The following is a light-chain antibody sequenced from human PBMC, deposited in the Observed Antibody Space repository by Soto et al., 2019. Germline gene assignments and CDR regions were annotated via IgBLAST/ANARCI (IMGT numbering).Light chain of an antibody. J-gene: IGKJ1*01. Sequence: EIVLTQSPATLSVSAVGRVNLSCMASQSILTNVAWYQQIPGQAPRLLVYGASTRATGVPARFSGSGSGTDFTLTISRLEPEDSAVYFCQQYVTSPWAFGQGTKVDI. CDR1: QSILTN. CDR3: QQYVTSPWA. CDR2: GAS. V-gene: IGKV3-20*01.